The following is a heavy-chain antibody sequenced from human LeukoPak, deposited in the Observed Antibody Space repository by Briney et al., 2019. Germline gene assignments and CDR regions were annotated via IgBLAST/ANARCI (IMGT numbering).Heavy chain of an antibody. CDR3: AREAGSYYYGSGSFGAFDI. CDR1: GFTFSSYS. V-gene: IGHV3-48*04. J-gene: IGHJ3*02. CDR2: ISSSSSTI. D-gene: IGHD3-10*01. Sequence: GGSLRLSCAASGFTFSSYSMNWVRQAPGKGLEWVSYISSSSSTIYYADSVKGRFTISRDNAKNSLYLQMNSLRAEDTAVYYCAREAGSYYYGSGSFGAFDIWGQGTMVTVSS.